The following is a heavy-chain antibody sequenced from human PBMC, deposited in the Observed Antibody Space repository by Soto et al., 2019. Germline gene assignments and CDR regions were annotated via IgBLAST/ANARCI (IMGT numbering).Heavy chain of an antibody. D-gene: IGHD5-12*01. Sequence: QVQLQQWGAGVLKPSETLSLTCAVYGESFSHYYWSWIRQPPGKGPEWIGEINHRETTNYNPSLKSRVSISIDTSKNQFSLNLNSVTAADTAVYYCARGSSGWLGAGFDYWGQGALVSVSS. V-gene: IGHV4-34*01. CDR2: INHRETT. CDR3: ARGSSGWLGAGFDY. J-gene: IGHJ4*02. CDR1: GESFSHYY.